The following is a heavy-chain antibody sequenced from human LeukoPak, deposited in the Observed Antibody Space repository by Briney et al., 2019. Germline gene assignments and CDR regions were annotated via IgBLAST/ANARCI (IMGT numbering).Heavy chain of an antibody. CDR1: GGSISSYY. D-gene: IGHD1-7*01. CDR2: IYYSGST. J-gene: IGHJ4*02. Sequence: SETLSLTCTVSGGSISSYYWSWIRQPPGKGLEWIGYIYYSGSTNYNPSLKSRVTISVDTSKNQFSLKLSSVTAADTAVYYCARDTGTTGNYFDYWGQGTLVTVSS. V-gene: IGHV4-59*12. CDR3: ARDTGTTGNYFDY.